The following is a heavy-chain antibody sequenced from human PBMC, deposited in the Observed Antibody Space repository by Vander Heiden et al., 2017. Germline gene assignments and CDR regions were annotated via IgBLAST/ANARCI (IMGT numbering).Heavy chain of an antibody. CDR2: ISSSGSTL. CDR1: GFTFSDYY. J-gene: IGHJ6*02. D-gene: IGHD3-16*01. Sequence: QVQLVESGGGLVKPGGSLRLSCAASGFTFSDYYINWIRQAPGKGLEWISYISSSGSTLYFADSVKGRLTVSRDNAKNSLYLEMNSLRAEDTAVYYCAGGFFYYYAMDVWGQGTTVTVSS. V-gene: IGHV3-11*01. CDR3: AGGFFYYYAMDV.